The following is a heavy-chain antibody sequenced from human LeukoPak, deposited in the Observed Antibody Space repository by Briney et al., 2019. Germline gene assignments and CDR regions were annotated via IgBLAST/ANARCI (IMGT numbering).Heavy chain of an antibody. V-gene: IGHV1-2*02. CDR3: AREGLAIFGVVNYYMDV. CDR2: INPNSGGT. D-gene: IGHD3-3*01. Sequence: GASVTVSCKASGYTFTVYYMHWVRQAPGQGLEWMGWINPNSGGTNYAQKFQGRVTMTRDTSISTAYMELSRLRSDDAAVYYCAREGLAIFGVVNYYMDVWGKGTTVTVSS. CDR1: GYTFTVYY. J-gene: IGHJ6*03.